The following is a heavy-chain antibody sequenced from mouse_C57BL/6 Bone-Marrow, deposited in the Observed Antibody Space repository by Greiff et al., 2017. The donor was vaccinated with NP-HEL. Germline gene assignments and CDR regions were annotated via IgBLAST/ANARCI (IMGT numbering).Heavy chain of an antibody. CDR1: GYTFTSYW. V-gene: IGHV1-64*01. CDR3: ARFGISIYYDGRGYFDV. CDR2: IHPNSGST. J-gene: IGHJ1*03. D-gene: IGHD1-1*01. Sequence: QVQLQQPGAELVKPGASVKLSCKASGYTFTSYWMHWVKQRPGQGLEWIGMIHPNSGSTNYNEKFKSKATLTVDKSSSTAYMHISSLTSEYSAVYYCARFGISIYYDGRGYFDVWGTGTTVTVSS.